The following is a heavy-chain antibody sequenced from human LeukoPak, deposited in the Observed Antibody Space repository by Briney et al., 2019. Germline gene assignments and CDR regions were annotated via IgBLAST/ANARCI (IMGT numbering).Heavy chain of an antibody. CDR2: INPDSGGT. D-gene: IGHD2-15*01. CDR3: AISLYCSGGGCYERGWLDP. Sequence: GASVKVSCKASGGTFSSYAISWVRQAPGQGLEWMGRINPDSGGTNYAQKFQDRVTMTRDTSISTAYMELSRLRSDDTAVYYCAISLYCSGGGCYERGWLDPWGQGTLVTASS. CDR1: GGTFSSYA. J-gene: IGHJ5*02. V-gene: IGHV1-2*06.